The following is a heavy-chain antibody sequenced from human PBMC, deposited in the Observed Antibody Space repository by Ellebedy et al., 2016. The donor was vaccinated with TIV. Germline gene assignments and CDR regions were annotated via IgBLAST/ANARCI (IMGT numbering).Heavy chain of an antibody. Sequence: SETLSLTCTVSGGSISSDYWSWIRQPPGKGLEWIGYIYYSGSTYYTPYLKSRVTISVDRSKNQFSLKLSSVTAADTAVYYWARDQGLDYGKGDAFDIWGQGTMVNVSS. D-gene: IGHD4-17*01. CDR3: ARDQGLDYGKGDAFDI. CDR1: GGSISSDY. J-gene: IGHJ3*02. V-gene: IGHV4-59*12. CDR2: IYYSGST.